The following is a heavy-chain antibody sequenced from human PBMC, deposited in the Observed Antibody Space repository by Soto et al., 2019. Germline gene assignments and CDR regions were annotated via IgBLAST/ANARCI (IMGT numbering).Heavy chain of an antibody. CDR3: ARAQDGYNFLYGPT. Sequence: LRLSCTASGFTVRNNYMSWVRQAAGKGLEWVSVIYGGGSTDYADSVKGRFIISRDNSKNTLYLQMNSLRAEDTAVYYCARAQDGYNFLYGPTWGQGTQVTVS. D-gene: IGHD5-12*01. J-gene: IGHJ5*02. CDR2: IYGGGST. CDR1: GFTVRNNY. V-gene: IGHV3-53*03.